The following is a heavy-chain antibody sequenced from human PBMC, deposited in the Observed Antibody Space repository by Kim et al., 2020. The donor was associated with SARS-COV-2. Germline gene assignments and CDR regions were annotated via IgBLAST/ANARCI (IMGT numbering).Heavy chain of an antibody. CDR1: GFTFSSYA. CDR3: AKDRPLTTVVTSHPFDY. J-gene: IGHJ4*02. Sequence: GGSLRLSCAASGFTFSSYAMSWVRQAPGKGLEWVSAISGSGGSTYYADSVKGRFTISRDNSKNTLYLQMNSLRAEDTAVYYCAKDRPLTTVVTSHPFDYWGQGTLVTVSS. D-gene: IGHD4-17*01. CDR2: ISGSGGST. V-gene: IGHV3-23*01.